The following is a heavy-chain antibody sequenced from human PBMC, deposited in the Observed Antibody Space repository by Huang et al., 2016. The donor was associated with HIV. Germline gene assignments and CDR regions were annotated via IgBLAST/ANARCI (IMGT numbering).Heavy chain of an antibody. V-gene: IGHV1-3*01. J-gene: IGHJ4*02. CDR3: AREFVIFGAPLWPAY. CDR1: GYSFTTYA. CDR2: INPGNGNT. D-gene: IGHD2-21*01. Sequence: QVQLVQSGAEVKKPGASVKVSCKASGYSFTTYALHWVRQAPGHRLEWMGGINPGNGNTNYSQNVQGRVTITRDTSASTVYMEVSSLTFEDTAVYYCAREFVIFGAPLWPAYWGQGTLISVSS.